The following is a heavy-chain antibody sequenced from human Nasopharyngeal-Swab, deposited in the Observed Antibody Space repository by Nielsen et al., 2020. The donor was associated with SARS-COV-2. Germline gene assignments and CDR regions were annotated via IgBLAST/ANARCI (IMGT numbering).Heavy chain of an antibody. CDR2: IYYSGAT. J-gene: IGHJ6*03. D-gene: IGHD2-15*01. CDR3: VRDNYYHYYMDV. Sequence: RQAPGKGLEWIGSIYYSGATYYSPSPKSRLTISVDTSQNQFSLTVSSVTASDTAVYYCVRDNYYHYYMDVWGQGTTVTVSS. V-gene: IGHV4-39*01.